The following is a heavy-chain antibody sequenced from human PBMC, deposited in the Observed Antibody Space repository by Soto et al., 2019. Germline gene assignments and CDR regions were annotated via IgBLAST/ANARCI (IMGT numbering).Heavy chain of an antibody. D-gene: IGHD5-18*01. Sequence: ASVKVSCKASGYTFTGYYIHWVRQAPGQGLEWMGCINPKSGDTDYSQKFQGRVTLTRDTSISTVYMEVSSLTSDDTAVYFCARGWDKAQVPRADYWGQGTLVTVSS. CDR1: GYTFTGYY. J-gene: IGHJ4*01. V-gene: IGHV1-2*02. CDR2: INPKSGDT. CDR3: ARGWDKAQVPRADY.